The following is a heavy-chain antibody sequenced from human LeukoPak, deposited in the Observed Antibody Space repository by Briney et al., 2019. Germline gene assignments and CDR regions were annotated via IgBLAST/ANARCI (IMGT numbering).Heavy chain of an antibody. D-gene: IGHD1-26*01. CDR1: GFTFSSYA. CDR3: ARDLRESTSYYYGMDV. V-gene: IGHV3-23*01. Sequence: GGSLRLSCAASGFTFSSYAMSWVRQAPGKGLEWVSAISDSGGSTYYADSVKGRFTISRDNSKNSLYLQMNSLRAEDTAVYYCARDLRESTSYYYGMDVWGQGTTVTVSS. CDR2: ISDSGGST. J-gene: IGHJ6*02.